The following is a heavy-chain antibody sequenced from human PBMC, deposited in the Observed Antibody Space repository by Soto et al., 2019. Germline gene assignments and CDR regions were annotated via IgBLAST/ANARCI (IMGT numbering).Heavy chain of an antibody. Sequence: PGGSLRLSCAASGFTFSSYAMHWVRQAPGKGLEWVAVISYDGSNKYYADSVKGRFTISRDNSKNTLYLQMNSLRAEDTAVYYYARGYSSSFRVYGMDVWGQGTTVTVSS. J-gene: IGHJ6*02. D-gene: IGHD6-6*01. CDR1: GFTFSSYA. CDR3: ARGYSSSFRVYGMDV. CDR2: ISYDGSNK. V-gene: IGHV3-30-3*01.